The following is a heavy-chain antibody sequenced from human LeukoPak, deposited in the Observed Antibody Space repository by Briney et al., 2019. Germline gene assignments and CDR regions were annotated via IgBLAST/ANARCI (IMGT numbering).Heavy chain of an antibody. J-gene: IGHJ4*02. CDR2: ISYDGSNK. CDR1: GFTFSSYA. V-gene: IGHV3-30*04. D-gene: IGHD3-22*01. CDR3: ARAYGSSGYFQLPIDY. Sequence: PGGSLRLSCAASGFTFSSYAMHWVRQAPGKGLEWVAVISYDGSNKYYADSVKGRFTISRDNSKNTLFLQMNSLRVENTALCYCARAYGSSGYFQLPIDYWGQGTLVTVSS.